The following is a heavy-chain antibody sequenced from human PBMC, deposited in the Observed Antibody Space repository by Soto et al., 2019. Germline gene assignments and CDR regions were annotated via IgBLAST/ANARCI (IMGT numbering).Heavy chain of an antibody. J-gene: IGHJ6*02. CDR2: VYPGDSDT. CDR1: GYSFSTYW. V-gene: IGHV5-51*01. Sequence: GESLKISCKASGYSFSTYWITWVRQMPGGGLEWMGIVYPGDSDTRYSPSFQGQVIISADKSITTAYLQWSSLKASDTAMYYCARTLTLSLGFSSYGLDVWGQGTTVTVSS. CDR3: ARTLTLSLGFSSYGLDV. D-gene: IGHD5-12*01.